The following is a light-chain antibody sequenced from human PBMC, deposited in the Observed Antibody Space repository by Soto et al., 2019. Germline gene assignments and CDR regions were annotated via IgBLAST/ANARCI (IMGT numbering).Light chain of an antibody. V-gene: IGLV2-18*02. CDR2: EVS. CDR1: SSDVGSYNR. Sequence: LTQPPSVSGSPGQSVTISCTGTSSDVGSYNRVSWHQQPPGTAPKLMIYEVSNRPSGVPDRFSGSKSGNTASLTISGLQAEDEADYYCSSYTGSSTYVFGTRTKVTVL. CDR3: SSYTGSSTYV. J-gene: IGLJ1*01.